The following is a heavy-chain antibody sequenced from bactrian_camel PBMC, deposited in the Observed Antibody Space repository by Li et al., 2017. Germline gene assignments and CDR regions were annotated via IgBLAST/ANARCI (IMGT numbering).Heavy chain of an antibody. CDR3: ATCRTRGVFGY. CDR1: GYTSSYAC. V-gene: IGHV3S1*01. D-gene: IGHD3*01. CDR2: IATADDST. J-gene: IGHJ6*01. Sequence: HVQLVESGGGLVQPGGSLRLSCAASGYTSSYACMGWFRQPPGKECEGVASIATADDSTVYADSVKGRFTISQDNAKNAVYLQMDSLKFEDTALYYCATCRTRGVFGYWGLSTQVTVS.